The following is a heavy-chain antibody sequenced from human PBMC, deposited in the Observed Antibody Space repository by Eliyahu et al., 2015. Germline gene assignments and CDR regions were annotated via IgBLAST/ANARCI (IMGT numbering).Heavy chain of an antibody. CDR3: ARRIAALGFDY. CDR2: ISSSSSTI. J-gene: IGHJ4*02. CDR1: GFTFSSYS. D-gene: IGHD6-6*01. V-gene: IGHV3-48*04. Sequence: EVQLVEXGGGLVQPGGSLRLSXAASGFTFSSYSMNWVRQAPGKGLEWVSYISSSSSTIYYADSVKGRFTISRDNAKNSLYLQMNSLRAEDTAVYYCARRIAALGFDYWGQGTLVTVSS.